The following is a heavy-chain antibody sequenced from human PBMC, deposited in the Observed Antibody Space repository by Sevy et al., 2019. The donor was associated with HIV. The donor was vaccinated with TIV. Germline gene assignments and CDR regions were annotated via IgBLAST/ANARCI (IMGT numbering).Heavy chain of an antibody. V-gene: IGHV3-72*01. J-gene: IGHJ6*03. CDR1: GFTFSDHY. D-gene: IGHD2-15*01. CDR2: IRNRPNSYTT. Sequence: GGSLSLSCAASGFTFSDHYVDWVRQAPGKGLEWVGRIRNRPNSYTTEYAACVKGRFTISRDESRNSVYLQMNSLKTQDSAVYYCVRGPNCGVGGCQQISPYCLDVWGKGATVTVSS. CDR3: VRGPNCGVGGCQQISPYCLDV.